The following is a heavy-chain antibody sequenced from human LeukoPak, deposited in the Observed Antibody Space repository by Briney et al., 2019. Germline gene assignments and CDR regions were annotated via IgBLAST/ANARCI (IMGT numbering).Heavy chain of an antibody. J-gene: IGHJ4*02. CDR1: GFIFSDYY. D-gene: IGHD3-16*01. V-gene: IGHV3-11*05. CDR3: ARDWAYFDY. CDR2: ISSRSSDT. Sequence: GGSLRLSCAVSGFIFSDYYMSWIRQAPGKGLEWVSYISSRSSDTNYADSVKDRFTISRDNARNSVYLQMNSLRAEDTAVYYCARDWAYFDYWGRGTPVTVSS.